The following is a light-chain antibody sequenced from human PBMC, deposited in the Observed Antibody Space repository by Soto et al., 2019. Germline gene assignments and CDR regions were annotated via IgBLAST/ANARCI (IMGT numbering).Light chain of an antibody. CDR1: SSDVGSSNG. Sequence: LTQPPSVSGSPGQSVTIFCTGTSSDVGSSNGVSWYQPPPGTAPKLMIYDVINRPSGVPDRFSGSKSGNTASLTISGLQAEDEADYYCSSYTTSSTYVFGTGTKVTVL. CDR3: SSYTTSSTYV. V-gene: IGLV2-18*02. CDR2: DVI. J-gene: IGLJ1*01.